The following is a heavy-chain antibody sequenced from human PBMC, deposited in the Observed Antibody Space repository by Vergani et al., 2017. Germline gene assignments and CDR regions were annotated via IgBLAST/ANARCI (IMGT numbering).Heavy chain of an antibody. V-gene: IGHV3-11*04. D-gene: IGHD4-17*01. CDR3: ARGASGDYVSSFDY. CDR1: GFTFSDYF. Sequence: QVQLVESGGGLVKPGGSLRLSCAASGFTFSDYFMTWIRQAPGKGLEWISYISGSGHTKYYADSVKGRFAISRDNAKNSLYLQMNNLRAEDTAVYYCARGASGDYVSSFDYWGQGTLVTVSS. J-gene: IGHJ4*02. CDR2: ISGSGHTK.